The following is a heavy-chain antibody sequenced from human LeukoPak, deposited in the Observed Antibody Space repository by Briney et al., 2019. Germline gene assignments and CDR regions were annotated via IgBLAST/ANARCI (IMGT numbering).Heavy chain of an antibody. CDR3: ARSLSGSSGAISY. V-gene: IGHV4-38-2*02. CDR1: GYSISSGYY. CDR2: IYLSGST. Sequence: SETLSLTCTVSGYSISSGYYWGWIRQPPGKGLEWIGSIYLSGSTYYNPSLKSRVTISVDTSKNQFSLKLSSVTAADTAVYYCARSLSGSSGAISYWGQGTLVTVSS. J-gene: IGHJ4*02. D-gene: IGHD1-26*01.